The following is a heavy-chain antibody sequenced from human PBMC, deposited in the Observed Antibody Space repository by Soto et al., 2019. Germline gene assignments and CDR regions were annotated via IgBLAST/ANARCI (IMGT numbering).Heavy chain of an antibody. Sequence: QVRLVQSGPEVRRPGASVTVSCKASGYTFTHYFIHWVRRAPGQGLEWMGYINPKSGDTHYSHTFRGRVSMTVATPTDTASVGLSSLKYDDTAVYFCARVPGHKNSRGDFWGQGTPITVSS. CDR3: ARVPGHKNSRGDF. J-gene: IGHJ4*02. CDR1: GYTFTHYF. V-gene: IGHV1-2*07. CDR2: INPKSGDT. D-gene: IGHD3-10*01.